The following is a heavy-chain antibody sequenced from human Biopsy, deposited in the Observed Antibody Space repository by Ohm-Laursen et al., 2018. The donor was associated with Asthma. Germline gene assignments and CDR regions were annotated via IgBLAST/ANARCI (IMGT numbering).Heavy chain of an antibody. Sequence: SQTLSLTCTVSYGSITSGGYYWTWIRQHPGKGLEWIGFIYYGESTYYNPSLKSRVSISIDTSKNQFSLKLSSVTAADTAVYYCARAQDYYDSRGYYRSFDYWGQGTLVTVSS. D-gene: IGHD3-22*01. CDR3: ARAQDYYDSRGYYRSFDY. V-gene: IGHV4-31*03. J-gene: IGHJ4*02. CDR1: YGSITSGGYY. CDR2: IYYGEST.